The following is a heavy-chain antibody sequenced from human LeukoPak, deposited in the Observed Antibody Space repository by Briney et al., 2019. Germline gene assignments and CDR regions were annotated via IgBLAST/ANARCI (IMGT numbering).Heavy chain of an antibody. V-gene: IGHV3-30*02. CDR3: AKGDKPGY. CDR2: IRYDESNK. Sequence: GGSLRPSCVTSGFTFSSYGMHWVRQAPGKGLEWVAFIRYDESNKYYADSVKGRFTISRDNSKNTLYLQMNSLRAEDTAVYYCAKGDKPGYWGQGTLITVSS. J-gene: IGHJ4*02. D-gene: IGHD1-14*01. CDR1: GFTFSSYG.